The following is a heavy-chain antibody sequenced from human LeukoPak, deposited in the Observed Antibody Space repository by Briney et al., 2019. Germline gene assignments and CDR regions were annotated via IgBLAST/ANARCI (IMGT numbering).Heavy chain of an antibody. V-gene: IGHV3-7*03. D-gene: IGHD1-26*01. CDR3: AKDVGKWESLHFFDY. CDR2: IRQDGNEK. CDR1: GFTFSSYW. Sequence: PGGSLRLSCAASGFTFSSYWMTWVRQAPGKGLEWVANIRQDGNEKYYVDSVKGRFTISRDDSRNTLYLQMNSLRGDDTAVYYCAKDVGKWESLHFFDYWGQGTLVTVSS. J-gene: IGHJ4*02.